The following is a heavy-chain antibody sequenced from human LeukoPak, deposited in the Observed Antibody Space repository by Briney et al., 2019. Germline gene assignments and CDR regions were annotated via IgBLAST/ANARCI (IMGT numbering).Heavy chain of an antibody. J-gene: IGHJ6*03. V-gene: IGHV3-30-3*01. CDR3: VKDRTNFYYYMDV. CDR1: GFTFTNYA. CDR2: ISSDGDKQ. Sequence: GRSLRLSCAASGFTFTNYAMHWVRQTPGEGLEWVAAISSDGDKQFYADSVKGRFTISRDNSENTLYLQMNGLTNEDTTTYYCVKDRTNFYYYMDVWGKGTTVTVSS.